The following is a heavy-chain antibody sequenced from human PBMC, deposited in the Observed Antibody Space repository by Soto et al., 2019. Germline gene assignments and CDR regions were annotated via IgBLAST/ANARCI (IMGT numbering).Heavy chain of an antibody. V-gene: IGHV4-4*02. CDR1: SGSISSSNW. D-gene: IGHD4-17*01. Sequence: SETLSLTCAVSSGSISSSNWWSWVRQPPGKGLEWVGEIYHSGSTNYNPSLKSRVTISVDKSKNQFSLKLSSVTAADTAVYYCARAGGENGYYYYMDVWGKGTTVTVSS. J-gene: IGHJ6*03. CDR3: ARAGGENGYYYYMDV. CDR2: IYHSGST.